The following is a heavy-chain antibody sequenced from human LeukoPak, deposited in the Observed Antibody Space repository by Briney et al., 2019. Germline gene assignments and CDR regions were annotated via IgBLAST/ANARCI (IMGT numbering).Heavy chain of an antibody. J-gene: IGHJ4*02. V-gene: IGHV3-64*01. CDR3: ARDLSGGGLDY. Sequence: GGSLRLSCAASGCTFSVSVMHWVRQAPGKGLEYVSVISSNGGSTSYANSVKGRFTISRDNSKNTLYLQMGSLRAEDMAVYYCARDLSGGGLDYWGQGTMVTVSS. CDR1: GCTFSVSV. D-gene: IGHD3-10*01. CDR2: ISSNGGST.